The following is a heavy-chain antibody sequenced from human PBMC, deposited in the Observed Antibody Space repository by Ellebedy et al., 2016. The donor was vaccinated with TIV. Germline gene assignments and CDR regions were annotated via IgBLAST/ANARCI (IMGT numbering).Heavy chain of an antibody. V-gene: IGHV3-53*04. J-gene: IGHJ5*02. Sequence: GESLKISCAASGFIVSTSYMYWVRQAPGRGLEWIALVSAAGDPYYADSVKGRFTVSRHNSQNTLSLQMNSLRIEDTAVYYCARDPFQSWGSWGQGTLVTVSS. D-gene: IGHD7-27*01. CDR1: GFIVSTSY. CDR3: ARDPFQSWGS. CDR2: VSAAGDP.